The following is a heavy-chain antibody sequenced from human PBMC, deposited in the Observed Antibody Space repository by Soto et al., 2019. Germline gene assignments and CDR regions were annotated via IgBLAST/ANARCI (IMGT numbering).Heavy chain of an antibody. CDR1: GGSISRGVYY. CDR3: ARGSTGPSDY. Sequence: PSETLSLTCTVSGGSISRGVYYWIWIRQHPGKGLEWIGYIYYSGSTYCNPSLKSRVTISVDTSKNQFSLKLSSVTAADTAVYYCARGSTGPSDYWGQGTLVTVSS. J-gene: IGHJ4*02. CDR2: IYYSGST. V-gene: IGHV4-31*03.